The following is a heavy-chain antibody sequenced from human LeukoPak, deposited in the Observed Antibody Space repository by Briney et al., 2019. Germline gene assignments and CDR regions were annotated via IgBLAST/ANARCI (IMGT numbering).Heavy chain of an antibody. D-gene: IGHD5-12*01. CDR2: ISASGGST. CDR3: AKVGEYSGYDSLGDS. CDR1: GFTFSNYV. J-gene: IGHJ4*02. Sequence: GGSLRLSCAASGFTFSNYVMTWVRQAPGKGLEWVSGISASGGSTYYADSVKGRFTISRDNSKNTLSVQMNSLRAEDTAIYYCAKVGEYSGYDSLGDSWGQGTLVTVSS. V-gene: IGHV3-23*01.